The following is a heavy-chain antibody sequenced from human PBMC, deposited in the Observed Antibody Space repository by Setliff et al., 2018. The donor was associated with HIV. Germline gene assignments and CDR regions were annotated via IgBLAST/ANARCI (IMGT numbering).Heavy chain of an antibody. CDR3: AKDYTPTFWEYNWFDV. CDR2: ISYDGSNK. Sequence: GGSLRLSCAASGFTFSRFAMHWVRQAPGKGLEWVAVISYDGSNKYYAHSVKGRFTISRDNSRNTLYLEMNNLRAEDTALYYCAKDYTPTFWEYNWFDVWGQGTQVTVSS. D-gene: IGHD3-16*01. V-gene: IGHV3-30*04. CDR1: GFTFSRFA. J-gene: IGHJ5*02.